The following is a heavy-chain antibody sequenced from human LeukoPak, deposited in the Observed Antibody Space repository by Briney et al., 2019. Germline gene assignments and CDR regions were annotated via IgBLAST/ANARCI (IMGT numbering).Heavy chain of an antibody. D-gene: IGHD1-26*01. CDR3: ARDDNGSYSHFDL. V-gene: IGHV1-46*01. CDR2: INPSGGST. Sequence: GASVKVSCTASGYTFTSNYIHWVRQAPGQGLEWMGIINPSGGSTSYAQKFQGRVTMTRDTPTSTVYMELSSLTSEDTAVYYCARDDNGSYSHFDLWGRGTLVTVSS. J-gene: IGHJ2*01. CDR1: GYTFTSNY.